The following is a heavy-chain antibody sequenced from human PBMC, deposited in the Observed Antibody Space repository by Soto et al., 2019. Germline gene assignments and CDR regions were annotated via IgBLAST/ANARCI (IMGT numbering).Heavy chain of an antibody. J-gene: IGHJ6*02. CDR3: VFGDCTSSSCSYYFYGLDV. CDR2: ILPIFGSP. D-gene: IGHD2-2*01. Sequence: QLQLVQSGAEVKKPGSSVKVSCKASGGNFRRYAISWLRQAPGQGLEWMGGILPIFGSPSHAQKFRDRVTITADESTSAAYLELTSLTSEDTAIYYCVFGDCTSSSCSYYFYGLDVWGQGTTVTVSS. V-gene: IGHV1-69*01. CDR1: GGNFRRYA.